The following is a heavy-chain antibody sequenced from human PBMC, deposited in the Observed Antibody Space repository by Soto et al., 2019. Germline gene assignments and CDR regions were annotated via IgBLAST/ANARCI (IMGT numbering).Heavy chain of an antibody. Sequence: PGGSLRLSCAASGFTFSSYAMSWVRQAPGKGLEWVSAISGSGGSTYYADSVKGRFTIPRDNSKNTLYLQMNSLRAEDTAVYYCAKAPYDFWSGYPRPAWGQGALVTVSS. D-gene: IGHD3-3*01. CDR1: GFTFSSYA. CDR2: ISGSGGST. V-gene: IGHV3-23*01. CDR3: AKAPYDFWSGYPRPA. J-gene: IGHJ5*02.